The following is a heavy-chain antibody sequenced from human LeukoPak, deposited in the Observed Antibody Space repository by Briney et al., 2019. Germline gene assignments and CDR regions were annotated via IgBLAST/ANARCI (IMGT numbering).Heavy chain of an antibody. D-gene: IGHD1-26*01. J-gene: IGHJ3*02. V-gene: IGHV4-61*02. CDR3: ARYSGSYPHDAFDI. CDR2: IYSSGRT. Sequence: SETLSLTCTVSGDSISSGSYYWSWIRQPAGEGLEWIGRIYSSGRTHYSPSLKSRVAISVDTSKNRFSLRLSSVTAADTAVYYCARYSGSYPHDAFDIWGQGTMVTVSS. CDR1: GDSISSGSYY.